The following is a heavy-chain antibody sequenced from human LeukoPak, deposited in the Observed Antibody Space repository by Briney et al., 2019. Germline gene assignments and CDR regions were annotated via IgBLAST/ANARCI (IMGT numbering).Heavy chain of an antibody. CDR3: AGQRWGRITIFCDY. J-gene: IGHJ4*02. Sequence: GGSLRLSCAASGFTFSSYAMSWVRQAPGKGLEWVSAISGSGGSTYYADSVKGRFTISRDNSKNTLYLQMNSLRAEDTAVYYCAGQRWGRITIFCDYWGQGTLVTVSS. V-gene: IGHV3-23*01. CDR2: ISGSGGST. D-gene: IGHD3-9*01. CDR1: GFTFSSYA.